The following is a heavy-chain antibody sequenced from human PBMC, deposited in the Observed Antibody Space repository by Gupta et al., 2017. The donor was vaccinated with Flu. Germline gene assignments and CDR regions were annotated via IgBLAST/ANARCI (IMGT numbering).Heavy chain of an antibody. V-gene: IGHV3-33*01. CDR1: GFTFSSYG. D-gene: IGHD6-13*01. Sequence: ASGFTFSSYGMHWVRQAPGKGLEWVAVIWYDGSNKYYADSVKGRFTISRDNSKNTLYLQMNSLRAEDTAVYYCARDVQTIAAAGFVDYWGQGTLVTVSS. CDR3: ARDVQTIAAAGFVDY. J-gene: IGHJ4*02. CDR2: IWYDGSNK.